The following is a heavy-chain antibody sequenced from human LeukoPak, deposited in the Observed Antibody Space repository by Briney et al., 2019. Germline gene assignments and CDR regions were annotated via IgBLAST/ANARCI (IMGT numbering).Heavy chain of an antibody. J-gene: IGHJ4*02. D-gene: IGHD3-16*01. CDR2: ISGSGVTA. CDR1: GFTFSDYA. CDR3: ANLNAPYWGNLDY. V-gene: IGHV3-23*01. Sequence: GGSLRLSCAASGFTFSDYAMSWVRQAPGTGLEWVSTISGSGVTAYYADSVKGRFTISRDNSKSTLYLQMNSLRAEDTAVYYCANLNAPYWGNLDYWGQGTLVTVSS.